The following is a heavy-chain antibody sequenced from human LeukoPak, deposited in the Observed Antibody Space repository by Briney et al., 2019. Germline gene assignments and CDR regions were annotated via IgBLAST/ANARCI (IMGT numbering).Heavy chain of an antibody. J-gene: IGHJ4*02. V-gene: IGHV4-39*01. CDR2: ICYSGRN. D-gene: IGHD1-20*01. CDR3: ARLNWKSDY. Sequence: SETLSLTCTVSGGSLSSSSYYWGWIRQPPGKGREWIGSICYSGRNYYNPSLRSRATISGNTSKNQFFLKLSSVTADAPAVYYCARLNWKSDYWGQGTLVTVSS. CDR1: GGSLSSSSYY.